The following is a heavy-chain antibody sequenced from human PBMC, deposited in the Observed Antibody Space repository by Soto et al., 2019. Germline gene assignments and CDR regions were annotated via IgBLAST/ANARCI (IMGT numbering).Heavy chain of an antibody. CDR2: ISYDGSNK. D-gene: IGHD6-6*01. CDR1: GFTFSSYG. V-gene: IGHV3-30*18. Sequence: PGGSLRLSCAASGFTFSSYGMHWVRQAPGKGLEWVAVISYDGSNKYYADSVKGRFTISRDNSKNTLYLQMNSLRAEDTAVYYCAKDKLPRSSGLLGLDYWGQGTLVTVSS. CDR3: AKDKLPRSSGLLGLDY. J-gene: IGHJ4*02.